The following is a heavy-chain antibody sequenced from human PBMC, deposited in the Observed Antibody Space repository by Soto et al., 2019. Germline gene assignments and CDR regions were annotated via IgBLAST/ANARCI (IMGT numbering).Heavy chain of an antibody. Sequence: QVQLQESGPGLVKPSETLSLTCAVSGASIRSYHWSWIRQPAGKGLEWIGRMQHTGNTNYNPSLKSRVTMSVDTSKNQISLKMTSVTAADTAVYFCAKDVSSRRWFDPWGQGILFIVSS. V-gene: IGHV4-4*07. CDR3: AKDVSSRRWFDP. D-gene: IGHD3-16*01. J-gene: IGHJ5*02. CDR2: MQHTGNT. CDR1: GASIRSYH.